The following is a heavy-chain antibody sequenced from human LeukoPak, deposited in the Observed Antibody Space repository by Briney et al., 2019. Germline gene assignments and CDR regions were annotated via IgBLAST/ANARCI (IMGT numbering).Heavy chain of an antibody. CDR2: DYDSGTT. Sequence: PSETLSLTCTVSGGSISSYYWSWIRQPPGKGLEWFGYDYDSGTTNYNPSLKSRVTISVDTSKNQFSLKLSSVTAADTAVYYCARVSWFPGTSYYYMDVWDKGTTVTVSS. CDR3: ARVSWFPGTSYYYMDV. D-gene: IGHD1-1*01. V-gene: IGHV4-59*01. J-gene: IGHJ6*03. CDR1: GGSISSYY.